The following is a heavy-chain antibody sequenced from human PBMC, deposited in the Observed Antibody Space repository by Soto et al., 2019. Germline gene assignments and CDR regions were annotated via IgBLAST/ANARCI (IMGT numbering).Heavy chain of an antibody. J-gene: IGHJ6*02. V-gene: IGHV3-21*01. CDR1: GFTFSSDS. CDR3: AREGGAAPYGMDA. Sequence: EVQLVESGGGLVKPGGSLRLSCAASGFTFSSDSMNWVRQAPGKGLEWVSAISSSSSYIYYADSVKGRFTTSRDNAKNSLYLQMNSLRAEDTAVYYCAREGGAAPYGMDAWGQETTVTVSS. CDR2: ISSSSSYI. D-gene: IGHD6-13*01.